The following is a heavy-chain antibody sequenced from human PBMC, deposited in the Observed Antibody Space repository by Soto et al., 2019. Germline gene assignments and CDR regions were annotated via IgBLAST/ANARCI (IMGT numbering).Heavy chain of an antibody. V-gene: IGHV3-23*01. CDR3: AKGAYYHGSGSYFPFDY. CDR1: GFTRSSYG. Sequence: EVKMLESGGGLVQPGGSLRLSCAASGFTRSSYGMSWVRQAPGKGLEWVSAIRGSGGSTYYADSVKGRFTISRDNSKNTLYLQMNSLRAEDTAVYYCAKGAYYHGSGSYFPFDYWGQGTLVTVSS. J-gene: IGHJ4*02. D-gene: IGHD3-10*01. CDR2: IRGSGGST.